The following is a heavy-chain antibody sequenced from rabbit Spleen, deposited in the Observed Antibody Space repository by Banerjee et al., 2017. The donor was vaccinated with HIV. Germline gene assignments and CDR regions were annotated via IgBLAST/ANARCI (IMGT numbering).Heavy chain of an antibody. D-gene: IGHD8-1*01. J-gene: IGHJ6*01. Sequence: SVVAFGGGLVQPEGALALTCNVSGFFFSSCDYICWVRLAPGKGLEWISCIAGSSSGFTYSAAWAKGRFTISKTSSTTVTLQMTRLTVADTATYFCARDTGSSFSSYGMDLWGQGTLVTVS. CDR3: ARDTGSSFSSYGMDL. CDR2: IAGSSSGFT. CDR1: GFFFSSCDY. V-gene: IGHV1S40*01.